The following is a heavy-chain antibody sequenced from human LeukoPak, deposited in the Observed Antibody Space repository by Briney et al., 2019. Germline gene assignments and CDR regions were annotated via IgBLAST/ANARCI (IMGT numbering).Heavy chain of an antibody. Sequence: GGSLRLSCAASGFTFSSYAMSWVRQAPGKGLEWVSAISGSGGSTYYADSVKGRFTISRDNSKNTLYLQMNSLRAEDTAVYYCARGPAVTTISTLRYWGQGTLVTVSS. D-gene: IGHD4-17*01. V-gene: IGHV3-23*01. J-gene: IGHJ4*02. CDR3: ARGPAVTTISTLRY. CDR1: GFTFSSYA. CDR2: ISGSGGST.